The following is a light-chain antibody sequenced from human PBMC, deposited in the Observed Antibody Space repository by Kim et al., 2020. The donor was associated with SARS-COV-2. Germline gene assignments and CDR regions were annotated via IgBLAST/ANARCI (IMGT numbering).Light chain of an antibody. J-gene: IGLJ1*01. CDR1: GSDVGGYNY. V-gene: IGLV2-8*01. Sequence: GQSGTITCTGTGSDVGGYNYVSCYQQHPGKAPKVMIYEVNRRPSGAPDRFSASKSGNTASLTVSGLQAEDEAVYYCISYAGNNVYVFGTGTKVTVL. CDR2: EVN. CDR3: ISYAGNNVYV.